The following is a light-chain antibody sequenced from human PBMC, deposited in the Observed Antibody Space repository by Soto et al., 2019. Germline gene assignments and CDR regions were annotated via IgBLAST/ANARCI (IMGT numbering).Light chain of an antibody. CDR1: QSVSSSY. Sequence: EIVLTQSPGTLSLSPGERATLSCRASQSVSSSYLAWYQQKPGQAPRLPIYGASSRATGIPDRFSGSGSGTDFTLTISRLEPEDFAVYYCQQYGSSPRGTFGQGTRLEIK. V-gene: IGKV3-20*01. CDR3: QQYGSSPRGT. CDR2: GAS. J-gene: IGKJ5*01.